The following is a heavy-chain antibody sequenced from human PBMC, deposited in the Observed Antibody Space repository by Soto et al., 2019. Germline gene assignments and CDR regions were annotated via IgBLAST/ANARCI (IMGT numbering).Heavy chain of an antibody. Sequence: GGSLRLSCAASGFTFSSYSMNWVRQAPGKGLEWVSVVYLGDSTFYADSVKGRFTIFRDDSKNTLYLQMNSLRAEDTAVYYCARALWSSSRSLDYWDQGTLVTVSS. J-gene: IGHJ4*02. CDR1: GFTFSSYS. V-gene: IGHV3-66*01. CDR2: VYLGDST. CDR3: ARALWSSSRSLDY. D-gene: IGHD6-13*01.